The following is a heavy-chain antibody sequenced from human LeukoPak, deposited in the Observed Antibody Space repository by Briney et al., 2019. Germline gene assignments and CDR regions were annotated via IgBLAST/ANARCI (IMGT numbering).Heavy chain of an antibody. CDR3: AKGSQWLALGNFDY. J-gene: IGHJ4*02. D-gene: IGHD6-19*01. CDR2: ISGSGGST. V-gene: IGHV3-23*01. Sequence: QAGGSLRLSCAASGFTFSSYAMSWVRQAPGKGLEWVSAISGSGGSTYYADSVKGRFTISRDNSKNTLYPQMNSLRAEDTAVYYCAKGSQWLALGNFDYWGQGTLVTVSS. CDR1: GFTFSSYA.